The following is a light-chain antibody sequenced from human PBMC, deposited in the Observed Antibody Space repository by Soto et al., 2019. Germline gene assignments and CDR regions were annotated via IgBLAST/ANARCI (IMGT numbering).Light chain of an antibody. CDR2: GAS. V-gene: IGKV3-20*01. CDR1: QSVSSN. Sequence: EIVMTQSPATLSVSPGERATLSCRASQSVSSNLAWYQQKRGQSPRLLIYGASSRATGIPDRFSGSGSGPDFTLTISRLEPEDFAVYFCQHYGSSPWTFGQGTKVDIK. CDR3: QHYGSSPWT. J-gene: IGKJ1*01.